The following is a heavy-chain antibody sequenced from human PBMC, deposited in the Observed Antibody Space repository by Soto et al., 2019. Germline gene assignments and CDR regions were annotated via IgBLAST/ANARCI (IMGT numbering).Heavy chain of an antibody. CDR2: IKQDGSEK. CDR1: GFTFSSYW. V-gene: IGHV3-7*03. Sequence: GGSLRLSCAASGFTFSSYWMSWVRQAPGKGLEWVANIKQDGSEKYYVDSVKGRFTISRDNAKNSLYLQMNSLRAEDTAVYYCXRDLVLWFGELTDGMDVWGQGTTVTVSS. J-gene: IGHJ6*02. D-gene: IGHD3-10*01. CDR3: XRDLVLWFGELTDGMDV.